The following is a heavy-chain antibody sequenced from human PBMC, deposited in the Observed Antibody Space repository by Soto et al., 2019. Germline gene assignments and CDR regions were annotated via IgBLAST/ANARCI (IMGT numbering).Heavy chain of an antibody. Sequence: SETLSLTWTVSGGSISSYYWSWIRQPPGKGLEWIGYVYYSGSTIYNPSLKSRVTISVDTSKNQFCRELSSVIAPDTAVYYWARGSIAAAGTFDYWGQGTLVTVSS. CDR1: GGSISSYY. D-gene: IGHD6-13*01. J-gene: IGHJ4*02. V-gene: IGHV4-59*01. CDR2: VYYSGST. CDR3: ARGSIAAAGTFDY.